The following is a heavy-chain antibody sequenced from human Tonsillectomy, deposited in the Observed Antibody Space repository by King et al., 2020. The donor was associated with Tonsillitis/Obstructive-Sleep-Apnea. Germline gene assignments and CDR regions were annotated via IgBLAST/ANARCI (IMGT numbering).Heavy chain of an antibody. J-gene: IGHJ6*03. CDR2: IKSKIDGGTT. D-gene: IGHD5-18*01. V-gene: IGHV3-15*01. CDR3: TADRIQPLHVNYYYYMDV. CDR1: GFTFINAW. Sequence: VQLVESGGGLVKPGKSLRLSCAASGFTFINAWMSWVRQAPGKGLEWVGRIKSKIDGGTTDYAAPVKGRFTISRDDSKNTLYLQIKSLKTEDTAVYYCTADRIQPLHVNYYYYMDVWGKGTTVTVSS.